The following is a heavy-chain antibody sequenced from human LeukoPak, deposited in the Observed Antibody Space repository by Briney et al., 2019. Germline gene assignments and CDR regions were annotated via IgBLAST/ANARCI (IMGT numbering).Heavy chain of an antibody. D-gene: IGHD1-26*01. CDR2: IGDGGTT. V-gene: IGHV3-23*01. J-gene: IGHJ4*02. CDR3: AKMRGHPREAYYFDS. CDR1: GYTFSNFA. Sequence: GGSLRLSCAASGYTFSNFAVGWVRQAPGKGLEWVSSIGDGGTTYYAGSVKGRFSISRDNSKNTLSLQVNSLRAEDTAVYYCAKMRGHPREAYYFDSWGQGALVTVSS.